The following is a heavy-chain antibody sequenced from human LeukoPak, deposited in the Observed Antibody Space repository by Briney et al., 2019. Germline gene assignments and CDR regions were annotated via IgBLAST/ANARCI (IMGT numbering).Heavy chain of an antibody. D-gene: IGHD3-16*02. Sequence: GASVKVSCKASGYTFTSYTMNWVRQAPGQGLEWMGWISAYNGNTNYAQKLQGRVTMTTDTSTSTAYMELRSLRSDDTAVYYCARDPYYVWGSYRSDPDFDYWGQGTLVTVSS. J-gene: IGHJ4*02. V-gene: IGHV1-18*01. CDR3: ARDPYYVWGSYRSDPDFDY. CDR2: ISAYNGNT. CDR1: GYTFTSYT.